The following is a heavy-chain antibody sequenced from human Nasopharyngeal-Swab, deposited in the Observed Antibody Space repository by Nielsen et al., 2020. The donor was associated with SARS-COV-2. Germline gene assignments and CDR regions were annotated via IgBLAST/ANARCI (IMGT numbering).Heavy chain of an antibody. V-gene: IGHV3-7*01. D-gene: IGHD1-26*01. Sequence: GESLKISCAAPGFRNNWVHWVRQAPGKGPEWVANIKQDGSEKYYVDSVKGRFTISRDNAKNSLYLQMNSLRAEDTAVYHCVTGGSYYVYWGQGTLVTVSS. CDR1: GFRNNW. J-gene: IGHJ4*02. CDR2: IKQDGSEK. CDR3: VTGGSYYVY.